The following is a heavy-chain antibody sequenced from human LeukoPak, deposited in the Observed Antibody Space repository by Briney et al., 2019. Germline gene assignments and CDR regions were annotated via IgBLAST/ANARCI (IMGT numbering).Heavy chain of an antibody. J-gene: IGHJ4*02. Sequence: SETLSLTCTVSGGSISSYYWSWIRQPPGKGLEWIGYIYYSGSTNYNPSLKSRVTISVDTSKNQFSLKLSSVTAADTAVYYCARGFPYRTMVRGVYDDYWGQGTLVTVSS. CDR2: IYYSGST. CDR3: ARGFPYRTMVRGVYDDY. CDR1: GGSISSYY. V-gene: IGHV4-59*08. D-gene: IGHD3-10*01.